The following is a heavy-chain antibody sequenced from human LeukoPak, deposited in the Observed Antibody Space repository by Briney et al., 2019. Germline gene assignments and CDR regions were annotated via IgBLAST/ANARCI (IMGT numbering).Heavy chain of an antibody. Sequence: PGGSLRLSCAASGFTFSSYAMSWVRQAPGKGLEGVSAISGSGGSTYYADSVKGRFTISRDNSKNTLYLQMNSLRAEDTAVYYCAKDKMGSYYDSSGYYEYWGQGTLSPSPQ. V-gene: IGHV3-23*01. CDR1: GFTFSSYA. CDR3: AKDKMGSYYDSSGYYEY. J-gene: IGHJ4*02. D-gene: IGHD3-22*01. CDR2: ISGSGGST.